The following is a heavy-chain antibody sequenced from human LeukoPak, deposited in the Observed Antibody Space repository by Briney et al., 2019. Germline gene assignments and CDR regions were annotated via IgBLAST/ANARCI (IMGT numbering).Heavy chain of an antibody. CDR1: GFTFTSYW. Sequence: PGGSLRLSCAASGFTFTSYWMHWVRQVPGKGLEWVSRINSDGSFTNYADSVKGRFTISRDNAKSTLYLQMNSLRVEDTAVYFCARDWPAARYYFDYWGQGTLVSVSS. J-gene: IGHJ4*02. CDR3: ARDWPAARYYFDY. V-gene: IGHV3-74*01. CDR2: INSDGSFT. D-gene: IGHD2-2*01.